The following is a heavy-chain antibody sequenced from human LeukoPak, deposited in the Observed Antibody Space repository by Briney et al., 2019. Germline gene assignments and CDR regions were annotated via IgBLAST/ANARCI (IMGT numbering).Heavy chain of an antibody. CDR1: GFTFSSYA. CDR2: ISWNSGSI. V-gene: IGHV3-9*01. Sequence: GGSLRLSCAASGFTFSSYAMSWVRQAPGKGLEWVSGISWNSGSIGYADSVKGRFTISRDNAKNSLYLQMNSLRAEDTALYYCAPGYYGSGSYGAFDIWGQGTMVTVSS. CDR3: APGYYGSGSYGAFDI. J-gene: IGHJ3*02. D-gene: IGHD3-10*01.